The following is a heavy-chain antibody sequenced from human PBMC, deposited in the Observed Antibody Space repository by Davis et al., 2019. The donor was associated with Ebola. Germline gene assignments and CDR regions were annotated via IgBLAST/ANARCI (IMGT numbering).Heavy chain of an antibody. J-gene: IGHJ3*02. CDR1: GFTFSSYD. CDR2: IGTAGDT. V-gene: IGHV3-13*01. CDR3: AGGESGWDASDI. Sequence: GESLKISCAASGFTFSSYDMHWVRQATGKGLEWVSAIGTAGDTYYPGSVKGRFTISRDNAKNSLYLQMNSLRAEDTAVYYCAGGESGWDASDIWGRGTMVTVSS. D-gene: IGHD6-19*01.